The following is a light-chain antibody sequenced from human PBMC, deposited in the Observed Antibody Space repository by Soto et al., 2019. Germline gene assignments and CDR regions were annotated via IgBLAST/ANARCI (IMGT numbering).Light chain of an antibody. CDR1: SSNIGSNS. CDR3: ATWDDSLNGPV. Sequence: QSVLTQPPSASGTPGQRVTISCSGSSSNIGSNSVIWYQQLPGTAPKLLIYSDNQRPSGVPDRFSVSKSGTSASLALSGLQSEDEAEYSCATWDDSLNGPVLGGGTKLTVL. V-gene: IGLV1-44*01. CDR2: SDN. J-gene: IGLJ3*02.